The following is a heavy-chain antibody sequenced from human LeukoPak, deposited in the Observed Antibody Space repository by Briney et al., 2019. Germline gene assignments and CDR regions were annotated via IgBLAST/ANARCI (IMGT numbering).Heavy chain of an antibody. J-gene: IGHJ4*02. CDR3: ARALGSGWVYFL. Sequence: GGSLRLSCAASGFTFSHYGMTWVRQAPGKGLEWVSAISGSGGSTYYAGSVKGRFTISRDNAKNTLYLQMNSLRVEDTAVYYCARALGSGWVYFLGGQGTLVTVSS. CDR2: ISGSGGST. V-gene: IGHV3-23*01. CDR1: GFTFSHYG. D-gene: IGHD3-10*01.